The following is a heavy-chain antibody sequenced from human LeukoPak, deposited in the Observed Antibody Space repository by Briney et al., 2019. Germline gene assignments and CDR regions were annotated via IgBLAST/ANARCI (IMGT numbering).Heavy chain of an antibody. Sequence: QTLSLTCAISGDSVSSNSAAWNWIRQSPSRGLEWLGRTYYRSKWYNDYAVSVKSRITINPDTSKNQFSLQLNSVTPEDTAVYYCARETYGSGSYYYYYYYMDVWGKGTTVTVSS. J-gene: IGHJ6*03. CDR3: ARETYGSGSYYYYYYYMDV. D-gene: IGHD3-10*01. CDR1: GDSVSSNSAA. V-gene: IGHV6-1*01. CDR2: TYYRSKWYN.